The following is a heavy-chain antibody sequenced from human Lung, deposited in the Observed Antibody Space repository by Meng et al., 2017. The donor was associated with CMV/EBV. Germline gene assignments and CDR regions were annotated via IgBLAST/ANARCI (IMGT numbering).Heavy chain of an antibody. V-gene: IGHV1-46*01. CDR3: ARVGNERITIFGVVTKGAFDI. CDR2: INPSGGST. J-gene: IGHJ3*02. CDR1: GYTFTSYY. Sequence: ASXXVSXKASGYTFTSYYMHWVRQAPGQGLEWMGIINPSGGSTSYAQKFQGRVTMTRDTSTSTVYMELSSLRSEDTAVYYCARVGNERITIFGVVTKGAFDIWGQGTMVTVSS. D-gene: IGHD3-3*01.